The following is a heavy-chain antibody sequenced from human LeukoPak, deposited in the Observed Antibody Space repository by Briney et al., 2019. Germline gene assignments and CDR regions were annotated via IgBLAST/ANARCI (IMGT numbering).Heavy chain of an antibody. CDR2: IYYSGST. Sequence: SETLSLTCTVSGGSISSYYWSWIRQPPGKGLEWIGYIYYSGSTNYNPSLKSRVTISVDTSKNQFSLKLSSVTAADTAVDYGARRMQRGDIVVVPAAMGFGAFDIWGQGTMVTVSS. J-gene: IGHJ3*02. D-gene: IGHD2-2*01. CDR3: ARRMQRGDIVVVPAAMGFGAFDI. V-gene: IGHV4-59*01. CDR1: GGSISSYY.